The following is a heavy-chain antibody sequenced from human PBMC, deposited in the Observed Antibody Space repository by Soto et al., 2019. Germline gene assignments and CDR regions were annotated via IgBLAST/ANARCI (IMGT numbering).Heavy chain of an antibody. CDR2: INHSGST. CDR1: GGSFSGYY. V-gene: IGHV4-34*01. D-gene: IGHD5-18*01. J-gene: IGHJ6*02. CDR3: ARDSLGYSYGWDYYYGMEV. Sequence: SETLSLTGAVYGGSFSGYYWSWIRQPPGKGLEGIGEINHSGSTNHNPSLKSGVTISVDTSKTPFSLKLSSVTAAGTAVYYCARDSLGYSYGWDYYYGMEVWGQGTTVTVS.